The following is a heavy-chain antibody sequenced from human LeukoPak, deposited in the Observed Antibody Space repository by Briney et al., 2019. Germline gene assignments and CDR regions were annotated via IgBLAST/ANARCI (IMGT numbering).Heavy chain of an antibody. Sequence: PGGSLRLSCAASGFTFSSYSMNWVRQAPGKGLEWVSSISSSSSYIYYADSVKGRFTISRDNAKNSLYLQMSSLRAEDTAVYYCARVKFTDFDYWGQGTLVTVSS. CDR1: GFTFSSYS. CDR3: ARVKFTDFDY. J-gene: IGHJ4*02. V-gene: IGHV3-21*01. CDR2: ISSSSSYI.